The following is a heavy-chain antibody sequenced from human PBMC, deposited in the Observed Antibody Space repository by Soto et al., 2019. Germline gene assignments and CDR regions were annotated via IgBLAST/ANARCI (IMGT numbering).Heavy chain of an antibody. J-gene: IGHJ3*02. D-gene: IGHD2-2*01. Sequence: QVQLVHSGAEVKKPGSSVKVSCKASGGTFSSYTINWVRQAPGQGLEWMGRLVPMPGIANYAQKFQGRVTIYADKSTSTAYMELSSLRSEDTAVYYCAGARPAYCRSSPCHLFAFDIWGQGTMVTVSS. CDR1: GGTFSSYT. CDR2: LVPMPGIA. CDR3: AGARPAYCRSSPCHLFAFDI. V-gene: IGHV1-69*02.